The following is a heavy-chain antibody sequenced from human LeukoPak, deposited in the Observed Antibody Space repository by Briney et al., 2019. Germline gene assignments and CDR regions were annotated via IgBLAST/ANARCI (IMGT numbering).Heavy chain of an antibody. CDR1: GVSISSGDYY. D-gene: IGHD3-10*01. Sequence: PSQTLSLTCTVSGVSISSGDYYWSWIRQPPGKGLEWIGYMYSSGSTYYNPSLKSRATISVDTSKNQFSLKLSSVTAADTAVYYCARASITMVRGVHNWGQGTLVTVSS. V-gene: IGHV4-30-4*01. J-gene: IGHJ4*02. CDR2: MYSSGST. CDR3: ARASITMVRGVHN.